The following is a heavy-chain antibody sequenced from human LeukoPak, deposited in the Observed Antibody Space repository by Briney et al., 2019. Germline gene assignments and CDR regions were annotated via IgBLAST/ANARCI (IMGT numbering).Heavy chain of an antibody. V-gene: IGHV4-39*07. D-gene: IGHD6-6*01. CDR3: AREYSSSYNYFDY. J-gene: IGHJ4*02. CDR1: GGSISSSSYY. Sequence: SETLSLTCTVSGGSISSSSYYWGWIRQPPGKGLEWIGSIYYSGSTYHNPSLKSRVTISVDTSKNQFSLKLSSVTAADTAVYYCAREYSSSYNYFDYWGQGTLVTVSS. CDR2: IYYSGST.